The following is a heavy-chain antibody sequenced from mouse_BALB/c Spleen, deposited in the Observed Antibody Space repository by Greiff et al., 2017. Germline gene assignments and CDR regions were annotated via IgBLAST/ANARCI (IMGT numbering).Heavy chain of an antibody. J-gene: IGHJ2*01. V-gene: IGHV5-4*02. D-gene: IGHD2-2*01. CDR1: GFTFSDYY. CDR3: SRDPGGYDDY. CDR2: ISDGGSYT. Sequence: EVQLVESGGGLVKPGGSLKLSCAASGFTFSDYYMYWVRQTPEKRLEWVATISDGGSYTYYPDSVKGRFTISRDNAKNNLYLQMSSLKSEDTAMYYCSRDPGGYDDYWGQGTTLTVSS.